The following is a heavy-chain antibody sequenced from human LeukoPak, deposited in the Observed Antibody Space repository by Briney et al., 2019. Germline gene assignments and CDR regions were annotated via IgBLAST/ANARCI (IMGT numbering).Heavy chain of an antibody. Sequence: ASVKVSCKASGYTFSSYGISWVRQAPGQGLEWMGWISAYNGNTNYAQKLQGRVTMTTDTSTSTAYMELRSLRSDDTAVYYCARGRYYDFWSGRPGYMDVWGKGTTVTVSS. CDR3: ARGRYYDFWSGRPGYMDV. V-gene: IGHV1-18*01. CDR2: ISAYNGNT. CDR1: GYTFSSYG. J-gene: IGHJ6*03. D-gene: IGHD3-3*01.